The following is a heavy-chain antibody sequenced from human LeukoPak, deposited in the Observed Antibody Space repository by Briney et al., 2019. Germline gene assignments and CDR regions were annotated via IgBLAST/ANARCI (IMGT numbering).Heavy chain of an antibody. CDR1: GYTFTSYG. J-gene: IGHJ4*02. V-gene: IGHV1-18*01. D-gene: IGHD1-26*01. CDR2: ISAYNGDT. CDR3: ARAVSSGSYVDY. Sequence: ASVKVSCKASGYTFTSYGISWVRQAPGQGLEWMGWISAYNGDTNYAQKLQGRVTMTTDTSTSTAYMELRSLRSDDTAVYYCARAVSSGSYVDYWGQGTLVTVSS.